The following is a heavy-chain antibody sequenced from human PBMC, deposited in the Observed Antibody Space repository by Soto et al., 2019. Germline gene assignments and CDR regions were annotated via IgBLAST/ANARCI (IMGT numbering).Heavy chain of an antibody. D-gene: IGHD3-9*01. CDR3: GRHGNYDIGWFDP. J-gene: IGHJ5*02. Sequence: QVQLQESGPGLVKPSQTLSLTCTVSGASISSGDDYWSWIRQPPGKGLEWIGYTHYSGSVNYNPSLKSRVTISADASRSHVALILKSVTAADTAVYYCGRHGNYDIGWFDPWGQGTLVTVSS. CDR1: GASISSGDDY. V-gene: IGHV4-30-4*01. CDR2: THYSGSV.